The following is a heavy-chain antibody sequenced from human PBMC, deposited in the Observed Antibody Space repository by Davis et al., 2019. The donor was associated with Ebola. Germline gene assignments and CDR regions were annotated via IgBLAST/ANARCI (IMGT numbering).Heavy chain of an antibody. CDR3: ATTPLLVPAARGGGGLDY. J-gene: IGHJ4*02. Sequence: MPSETLSLTCTVSGYSISSGYYWGWIRQPPGKGLEWIGDISHSGHTYYNPSLRSRLTISVATSKNHFSLKLSSLTAADTAVYYWATTPLLVPAARGGGGLDYWGQGTLVTVSS. CDR2: ISHSGHT. D-gene: IGHD2-2*01. CDR1: GYSISSGYY. V-gene: IGHV4-38-2*02.